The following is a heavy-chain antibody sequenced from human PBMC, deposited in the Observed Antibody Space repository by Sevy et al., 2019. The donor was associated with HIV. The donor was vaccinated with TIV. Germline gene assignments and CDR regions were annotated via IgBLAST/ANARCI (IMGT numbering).Heavy chain of an antibody. Sequence: GESLKISCAASGFIFSSYSMNWVRQAPGKGLEWISYISTGSTTIYYADSVKGRFTVSRDNARSSLFLQMNSLGDEDTAVYYCAIDPRDGGDYWGQGTLVTVSS. J-gene: IGHJ4*02. V-gene: IGHV3-48*02. CDR1: GFIFSSYS. CDR2: ISTGSTTI. D-gene: IGHD3-16*01. CDR3: AIDPRDGGDY.